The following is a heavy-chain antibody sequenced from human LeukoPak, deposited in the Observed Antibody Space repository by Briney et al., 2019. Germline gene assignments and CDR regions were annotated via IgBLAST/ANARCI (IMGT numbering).Heavy chain of an antibody. V-gene: IGHV3-21*01. J-gene: IGHJ4*02. Sequence: GGSLRLSCAASGFTFSSYSMNWVRQAPGKGLEWVSSISSSSSYIYYADSVKGRFTISRDNAKNSLYLRMNSLRAEDTAVYYCARDRSTYSGSYSGYWGQGTLVTVSS. CDR1: GFTFSSYS. D-gene: IGHD1-26*01. CDR3: ARDRSTYSGSYSGY. CDR2: ISSSSSYI.